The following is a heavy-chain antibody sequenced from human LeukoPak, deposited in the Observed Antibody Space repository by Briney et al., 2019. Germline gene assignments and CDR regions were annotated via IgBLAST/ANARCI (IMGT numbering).Heavy chain of an antibody. CDR2: ISGSGGST. J-gene: IGHJ4*02. CDR3: ANGWSPDY. CDR1: TFTFSSFA. D-gene: IGHD2-15*01. Sequence: GGSLRLSCAASTFTFSSFAMNWVRQAPGKGLEWVSAISGSGGSTYYADSVKGRFTIFRDNSKNTLYLQMNSLRAEDTAVYHCANGWSPDYWGRGTLVTVSS. V-gene: IGHV3-23*01.